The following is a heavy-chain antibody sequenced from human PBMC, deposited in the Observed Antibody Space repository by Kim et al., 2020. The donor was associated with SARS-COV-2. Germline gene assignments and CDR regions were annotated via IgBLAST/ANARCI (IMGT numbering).Heavy chain of an antibody. CDR2: TYYRAKWYN. CDR1: GDSVSSNSAT. CDR3: ARRSISADGIFDY. J-gene: IGHJ4*02. Sequence: SQTLSLTCAISGDSVSSNSATWNWIRQSPSRVLEWLVSTYYRAKWYNDYALSVKSRITINPDTSKNQFSLQLNSVTPEDTAVYFCARRSISADGIFDYWGQGSLDTV. V-gene: IGHV6-1*01. D-gene: IGHD6-13*01.